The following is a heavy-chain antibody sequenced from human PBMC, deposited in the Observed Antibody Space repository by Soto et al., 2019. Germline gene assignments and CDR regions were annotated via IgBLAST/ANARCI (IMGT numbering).Heavy chain of an antibody. J-gene: IGHJ4*02. CDR1: GGSISSYY. Sequence: SETLSLTCTVSGGSISSYYWSWIRQPPGKGLEWIGYIYYNGDTNYNPSLKSRVTISVDTSKNQFSLKLSSVTAADTAVYYCARGTGTTTYIAYWGQGTLVTVSS. V-gene: IGHV4-59*01. D-gene: IGHD1-1*01. CDR2: IYYNGDT. CDR3: ARGTGTTTYIAY.